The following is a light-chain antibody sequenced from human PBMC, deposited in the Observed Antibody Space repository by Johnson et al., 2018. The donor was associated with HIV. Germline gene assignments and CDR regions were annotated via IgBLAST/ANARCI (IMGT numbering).Light chain of an antibody. CDR3: GTWDSSLSASYV. J-gene: IGLJ1*01. CDR2: DNN. CDR1: SSNIGNNY. Sequence: QSVLTQPPSVSAAPGQKVTISCSGSSSNIGNNYVSWYQQLPGTAPKLLIYDNNKRPSGIPDRFSGSQSGTSATLAITGLQTGAEADYYCGTWDSSLSASYVFGTGTKVTVL. V-gene: IGLV1-51*01.